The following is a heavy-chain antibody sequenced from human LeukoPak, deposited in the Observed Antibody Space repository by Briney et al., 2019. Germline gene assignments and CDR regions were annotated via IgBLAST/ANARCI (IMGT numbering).Heavy chain of an antibody. Sequence: GGSLRLSCAASGFTFSSYAMSWVRQAPGKGLEWVSAISGSGGSTYYAGSVKGRFTISRDNSKNTLYLQMNSLRAEDTAVYYCAKDFNGDQLYWFDPWGQGTLVTVSS. CDR1: GFTFSSYA. CDR2: ISGSGGST. D-gene: IGHD3-10*01. V-gene: IGHV3-23*01. CDR3: AKDFNGDQLYWFDP. J-gene: IGHJ5*02.